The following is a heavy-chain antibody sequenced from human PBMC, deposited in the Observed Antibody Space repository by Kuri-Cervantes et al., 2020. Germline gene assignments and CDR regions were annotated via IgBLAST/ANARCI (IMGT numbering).Heavy chain of an antibody. D-gene: IGHD3-10*01. J-gene: IGHJ3*02. CDR1: GFTFSSYA. V-gene: IGHV3-30*07. CDR2: ISYDGSNK. Sequence: GGSLRLSCAASGFTFSSYAMHWVRQAPGKGLEWVAVISYDGSNKYYADSVKGRFTISRDNSKNTLYLQMNSLRAEDTAVYYCAKVVGSGSYRIDAFDIWGQGTMVTVSS. CDR3: AKVVGSGSYRIDAFDI.